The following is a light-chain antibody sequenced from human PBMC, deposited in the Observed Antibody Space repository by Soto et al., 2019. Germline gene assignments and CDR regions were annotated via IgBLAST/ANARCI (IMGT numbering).Light chain of an antibody. Sequence: QSALTQPASVSGSPGQSITISCTGTSSDVGGYDYVSWYQQHPGKAPKLMIYDVSNRPSGVSNRFSGSKSGNTASLTISGLQAEDEGDHYCSSYTSSGTDVAFGGGTKLTVL. CDR2: DVS. CDR1: SSDVGGYDY. CDR3: SSYTSSGTDVA. J-gene: IGLJ2*01. V-gene: IGLV2-14*01.